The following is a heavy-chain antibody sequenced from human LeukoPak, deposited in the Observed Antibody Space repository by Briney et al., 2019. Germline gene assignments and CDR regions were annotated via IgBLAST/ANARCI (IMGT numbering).Heavy chain of an antibody. CDR2: INHSGST. CDR3: ARHGGPEENYGSGSYYHTDDY. J-gene: IGHJ4*02. Sequence: PSETLSPTCAVYGGSFSGYYWSWIRQPPGKGLEWIGEINHSGSTNYNPSLKSRVTISVDTSKNQFSLKLSSVTAADTAVYYCARHGGPEENYGSGSYYHTDDYWGQGTLVTVSS. V-gene: IGHV4-34*01. CDR1: GGSFSGYY. D-gene: IGHD3-10*01.